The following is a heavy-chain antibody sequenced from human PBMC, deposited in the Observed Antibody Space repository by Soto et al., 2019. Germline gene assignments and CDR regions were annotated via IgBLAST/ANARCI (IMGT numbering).Heavy chain of an antibody. D-gene: IGHD1-1*01. Sequence: QVQLQQWGAGLVKPSETLSLSCAVYGQSFSGHSWAWIRQPPGKGLEWIGEINESGSTYYNPSLKSRVTISTDTSNNQFSLKLSSVSAADTAAYFCARGSGIVALPGELEDVNYDYWGQGTPVNVSS. CDR3: ARGSGIVALPGELEDVNYDY. V-gene: IGHV4-34*01. CDR1: GQSFSGHS. CDR2: INESGST. J-gene: IGHJ4*02.